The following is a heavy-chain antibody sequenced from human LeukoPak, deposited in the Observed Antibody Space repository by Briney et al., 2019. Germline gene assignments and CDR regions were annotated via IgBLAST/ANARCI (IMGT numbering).Heavy chain of an antibody. CDR2: INPNSGGT. Sequence: ASVKVSCKASGYTFTGYYMHWVRHAPGQGLEWMGWINPNSGGTNYAQKFQGRVTMTRDTSISTAHMELSRLRSDDTAVYYCAREVIEYSGGWYYFDYWGRGTLVTVAS. CDR1: GYTFTGYY. D-gene: IGHD6-19*01. CDR3: AREVIEYSGGWYYFDY. V-gene: IGHV1-2*02. J-gene: IGHJ4*02.